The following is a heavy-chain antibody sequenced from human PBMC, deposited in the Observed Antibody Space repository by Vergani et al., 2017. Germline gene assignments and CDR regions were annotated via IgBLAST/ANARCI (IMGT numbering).Heavy chain of an antibody. Sequence: QVQLVQSGAEVKKPGSSVKVSCKASGGTVSSYAISWVRQAPGQGLEWMGGIIPIFGTANYAQKVQGRVTLTADESTSTAYMELSSLRSEDTAVYYCAGRGGAPSYYWYFDLWGRGTLVTVSS. CDR1: GGTVSSYA. D-gene: IGHD4-17*01. CDR3: AGRGGAPSYYWYFDL. CDR2: IIPIFGTA. V-gene: IGHV1-69*01. J-gene: IGHJ2*01.